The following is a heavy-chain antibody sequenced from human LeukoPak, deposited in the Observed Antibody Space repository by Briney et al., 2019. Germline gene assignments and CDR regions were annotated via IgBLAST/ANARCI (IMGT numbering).Heavy chain of an antibody. Sequence: GSSVKVSCKASGGTFSSYAISWVRQAPGQGLEWMGGIIPIFGTANYAQKFQGRVTITADESTSTAYMELSSLRSEDTAVYYCARDGSGSYSVSAPPQSYMDVWGKGTTVTVSS. CDR3: ARDGSGSYSVSAPPQSYMDV. CDR2: IIPIFGTA. D-gene: IGHD1-26*01. V-gene: IGHV1-69*01. J-gene: IGHJ6*03. CDR1: GGTFSSYA.